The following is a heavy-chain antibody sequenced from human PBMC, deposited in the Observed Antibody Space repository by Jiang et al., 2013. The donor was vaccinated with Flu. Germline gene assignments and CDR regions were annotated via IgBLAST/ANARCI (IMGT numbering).Heavy chain of an antibody. J-gene: IGHJ3*02. CDR1: GFTFSSYG. CDR2: ISYDGSNK. D-gene: IGHD1-26*01. V-gene: IGHV3-30-3*01. Sequence: QLVESGGGVVQPGRSLRLSCAASGFTFSSYGVHWVRQAPGKGLEWVAVISYDGSNKDYTDSVKGRFTISRDNSKNTLYLQMNSLRDEDTAVYYCARPPGVGATVWRDAFDIWGQGTMVTVSS. CDR3: ARPPGVGATVWRDAFDI.